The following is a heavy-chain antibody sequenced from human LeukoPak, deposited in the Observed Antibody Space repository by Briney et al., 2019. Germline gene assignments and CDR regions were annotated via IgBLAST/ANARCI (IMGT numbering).Heavy chain of an antibody. J-gene: IGHJ5*02. D-gene: IGHD6-13*01. V-gene: IGHV3-23*01. CDR1: GFTFSSYA. CDR2: ISGSGGST. Sequence: GSLRLSCAASGFTFSSYAMSWVRQAPGKGLEWVSAISGSGGSTYYADSVKGRFTISRDNSKNTLYLQMNSLRAEDTALYYCAKDHSQARYSITWKFDPWGQGTLVTVSS. CDR3: AKDHSQARYSITWKFDP.